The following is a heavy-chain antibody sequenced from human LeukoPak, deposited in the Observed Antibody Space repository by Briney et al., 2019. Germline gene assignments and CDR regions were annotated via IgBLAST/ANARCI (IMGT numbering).Heavy chain of an antibody. CDR3: ASLMVATTGGDY. CDR2: INSDGSST. CDR1: GFTFSSYW. V-gene: IGHV3-74*01. D-gene: IGHD5-12*01. J-gene: IGHJ4*02. Sequence: GGSLRLSCAASGFTFSSYWMHWVRQAPGKGLVWVSRINSDGSSTSYADSVKGRFTISRDNAKNTLYPQMNSLRAEDTAVYYCASLMVATTGGDYWGQGTLVTVSS.